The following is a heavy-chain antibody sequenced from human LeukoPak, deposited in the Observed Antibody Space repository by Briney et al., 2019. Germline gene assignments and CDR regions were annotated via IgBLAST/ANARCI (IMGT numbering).Heavy chain of an antibody. V-gene: IGHV3-53*01. J-gene: IGHJ2*01. CDR1: GFTVRSSY. CDR3: ARLNEVTKYWYFDL. CDR2: IYSGGST. D-gene: IGHD4-17*01. Sequence: GGSLRLSCAASGFTVRSSYMSLVRQAPRKGLEWFSLIYSGGSTYYADSVKCRFTISRDNSKNTLYLQMNSLRAEDTAVYYCARLNEVTKYWYFDLWGRGTVVTVSS.